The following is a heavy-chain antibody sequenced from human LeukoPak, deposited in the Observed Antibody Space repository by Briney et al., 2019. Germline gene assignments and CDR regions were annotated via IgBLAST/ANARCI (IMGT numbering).Heavy chain of an antibody. D-gene: IGHD6-19*01. V-gene: IGHV3-33*01. Sequence: GGSLRLSCAASGFTFSSYGMHWVRQAPGKGLEWVAVIWYDGSNKYYADSVKGRFTISRDNSKNTLYLQMNSLRAEDTAVYYCARRSGIAVAGDDAFDIWGQGTMVTVSS. CDR1: GFTFSSYG. CDR3: ARRSGIAVAGDDAFDI. J-gene: IGHJ3*02. CDR2: IWYDGSNK.